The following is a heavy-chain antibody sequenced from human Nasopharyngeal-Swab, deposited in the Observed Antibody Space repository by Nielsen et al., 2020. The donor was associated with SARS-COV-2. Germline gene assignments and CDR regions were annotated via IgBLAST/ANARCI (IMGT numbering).Heavy chain of an antibody. V-gene: IGHV3-43*02. J-gene: IGHJ4*02. CDR2: ISGDGGRT. Sequence: SLKISCAASGFTFNDCAMHWVRQAPGKVLEWVSLISGDGGRTYYADSVKGRFTISRDNSKNSLYLQMNSLRTEDTALYYCATTVAAPTLDYWGQGTLVTVSS. D-gene: IGHD6-19*01. CDR3: ATTVAAPTLDY. CDR1: GFTFNDCA.